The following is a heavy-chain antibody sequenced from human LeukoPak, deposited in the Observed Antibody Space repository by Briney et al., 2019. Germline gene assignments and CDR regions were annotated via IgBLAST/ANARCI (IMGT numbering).Heavy chain of an antibody. D-gene: IGHD3-10*01. CDR2: ISGSGGST. V-gene: IGHV3-23*01. Sequence: GGSLRLSCAASGFTFSRYAMSWVRQAPGKGLEWVSAISGSGGSTYYADSVKGRFTVSRDNSKTTLYLQMNSLRAEDTAVYYCAKITIWFGDLRDVWGKGTTVTVSS. CDR1: GFTFSRYA. J-gene: IGHJ6*04. CDR3: AKITIWFGDLRDV.